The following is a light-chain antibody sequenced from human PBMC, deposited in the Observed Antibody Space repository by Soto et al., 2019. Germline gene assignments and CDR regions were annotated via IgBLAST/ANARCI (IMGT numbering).Light chain of an antibody. Sequence: QSALTQPPSASGSPGQSVTISCTGTSSDVGGYNYVSWYQQHPGKAPKLMIYEVTKRPSGVPDRFSGSKSGNTASLTVSGLQAEVEADYYCSSYAGSNNVAFGGGTKLTVL. J-gene: IGLJ2*01. V-gene: IGLV2-8*01. CDR2: EVT. CDR1: SSDVGGYNY. CDR3: SSYAGSNNVA.